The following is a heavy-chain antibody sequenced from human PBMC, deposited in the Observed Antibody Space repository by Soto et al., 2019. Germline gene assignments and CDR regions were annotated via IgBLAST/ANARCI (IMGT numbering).Heavy chain of an antibody. D-gene: IGHD1-26*01. J-gene: IGHJ6*02. Sequence: ASVKVSCKASGYTFTSFYMHWVRQAPGQGLEWMGIINPSGTTTDYAQKFQGRVTMTRDTSTSTYYMELSSLTSEDTAVYYCAKDIKGSGALSYGLDVWGQGTTVTVSS. CDR3: AKDIKGSGALSYGLDV. CDR2: INPSGTTT. V-gene: IGHV1-46*01. CDR1: GYTFTSFY.